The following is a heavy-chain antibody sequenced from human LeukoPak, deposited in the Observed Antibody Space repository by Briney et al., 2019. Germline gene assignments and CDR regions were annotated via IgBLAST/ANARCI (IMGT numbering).Heavy chain of an antibody. CDR3: ATLPPGINY. V-gene: IGHV3-74*01. D-gene: IGHD1-14*01. Sequence: TGGSLRLSCAASGFTFSSYWIHWVRQAPGKGLVWVSRINSDGSSTTYADSVKGRFSISRDNAKNTVYLQMNSLRAEDTAVYYCATLPPGINYWGQGTLVTVSS. CDR2: INSDGSST. J-gene: IGHJ4*02. CDR1: GFTFSSYW.